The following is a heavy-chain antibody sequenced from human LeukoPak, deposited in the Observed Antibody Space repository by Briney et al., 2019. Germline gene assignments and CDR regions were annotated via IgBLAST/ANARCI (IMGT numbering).Heavy chain of an antibody. CDR3: ARGQGYYDSSGYRY. Sequence: SETLSLTCAVYGGSFSGYYWSWIRQPPGKGLEWIGEINHSGSTNYNPSLKSRVTISVDTSKNQFSLKLSSETAADTAVYYCARGQGYYDSSGYRYWGQGTLVTVSS. CDR2: INHSGST. V-gene: IGHV4-34*01. CDR1: GGSFSGYY. D-gene: IGHD3-22*01. J-gene: IGHJ4*02.